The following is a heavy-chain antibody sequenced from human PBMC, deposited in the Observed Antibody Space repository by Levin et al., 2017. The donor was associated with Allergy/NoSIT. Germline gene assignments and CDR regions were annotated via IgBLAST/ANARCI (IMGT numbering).Heavy chain of an antibody. J-gene: IGHJ4*02. CDR3: AREWEVVPAALAFDY. Sequence: ASVKVSCKASGYTFTGYYMHWVRQAPGQGLEWMGWINPNSGGTNYAQKFQGRVTMTRDTSISTAYMELSRLRSDDTAVYYCAREWEVVPAALAFDYWGQGTLVTVSS. V-gene: IGHV1-2*02. D-gene: IGHD2-2*01. CDR1: GYTFTGYY. CDR2: INPNSGGT.